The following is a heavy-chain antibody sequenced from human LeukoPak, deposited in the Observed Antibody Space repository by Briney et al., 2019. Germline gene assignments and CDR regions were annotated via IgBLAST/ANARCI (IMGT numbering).Heavy chain of an antibody. J-gene: IGHJ5*02. V-gene: IGHV4-31*03. CDR1: GGSISSGGYY. D-gene: IGHD5-24*01. CDR3: AREGDGYLNWFDP. CDR2: IYYSGST. Sequence: SETLSLTCTVSGGSISSGGYYWSWIRQHPGKGLEWIGYIYYSGSTYYNPSLKSRVTISADTSKNQFSLKLSSVTAADTAVYYCAREGDGYLNWFDPWGQGTLVTVSS.